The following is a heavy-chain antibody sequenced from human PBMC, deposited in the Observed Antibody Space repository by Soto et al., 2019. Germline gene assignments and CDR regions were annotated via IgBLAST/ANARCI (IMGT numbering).Heavy chain of an antibody. V-gene: IGHV3-7*02. Sequence: EVHLVESGGAWVQPGESLRLSCTASGITFSDHWMTWVRQAPGKALEWVANIKQDGSEMFYVDSVKGRFSLSRDNTKNSLYLQMNNLRVDDTAIYYCASRPPEDTYFGVFDYWGQGTLVTVSS. CDR3: ASRPPEDTYFGVFDY. CDR1: GITFSDHW. D-gene: IGHD3-3*01. CDR2: IKQDGSEM. J-gene: IGHJ4*02.